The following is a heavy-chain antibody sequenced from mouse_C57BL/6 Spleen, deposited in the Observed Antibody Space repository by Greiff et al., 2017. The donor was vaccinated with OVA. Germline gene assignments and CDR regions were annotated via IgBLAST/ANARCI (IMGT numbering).Heavy chain of an antibody. CDR3: ARRRGPWCFDV. J-gene: IGHJ1*03. Sequence: EVKLVESGGGLVKPGGSLKLSCAASGFTFSSYAMSWVRQTPEKRLEWVATISDGGSYTYYPDNVKGRFTISRDNAKNNLYLQLSHLNSEDSAMYYCARRRGPWCFDVWGTGTTVTVSA. CDR2: ISDGGSYT. V-gene: IGHV5-4*03. CDR1: GFTFSSYA.